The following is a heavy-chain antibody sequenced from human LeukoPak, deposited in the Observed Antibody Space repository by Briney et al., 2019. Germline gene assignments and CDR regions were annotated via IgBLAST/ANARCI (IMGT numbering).Heavy chain of an antibody. V-gene: IGHV4-59*11. CDR2: MYHSGST. Sequence: SETLSLTCTVSGGSISSHYWSWIRQPPGKGLEWIGYMYHSGSTNYNPSLKSRVTISVDTSKNQFSLKLSSVTAADTAVYYCARVGTVTAFDYWGQGTLVTVSS. D-gene: IGHD2-21*02. J-gene: IGHJ4*02. CDR3: ARVGTVTAFDY. CDR1: GGSISSHY.